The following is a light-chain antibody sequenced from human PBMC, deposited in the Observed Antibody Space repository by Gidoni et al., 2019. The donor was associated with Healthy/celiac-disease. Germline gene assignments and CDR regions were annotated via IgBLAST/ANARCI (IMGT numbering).Light chain of an antibody. Sequence: DIVITQSPASLAVSLGERAPINCKSSQSVLYSSNNKNYLAWYQQKPGQPPKLLIYWASTRESGVPDRFSGSGSGTDFTLTISSLQAEDVAVYYCQQYYSTPLTFGGGTKVEIK. V-gene: IGKV4-1*01. J-gene: IGKJ4*01. CDR3: QQYYSTPLT. CDR2: WAS. CDR1: QSVLYSSNNKNY.